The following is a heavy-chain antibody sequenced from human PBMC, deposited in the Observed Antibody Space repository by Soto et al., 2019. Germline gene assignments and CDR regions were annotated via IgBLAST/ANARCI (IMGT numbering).Heavy chain of an antibody. V-gene: IGHV1-18*04. CDR3: ARGPNLYSSGWYSY. J-gene: IGHJ4*02. Sequence: ASVKVSCKASGYTFTSYGISWVRQAPGRGLEWMGWINAYNGNTNYAQKLQGRVTMTTDTSTSTAYMELRSLRSDDTAVYYCARGPNLYSSGWYSYWGQGTLVTVSS. CDR2: INAYNGNT. CDR1: GYTFTSYG. D-gene: IGHD6-19*01.